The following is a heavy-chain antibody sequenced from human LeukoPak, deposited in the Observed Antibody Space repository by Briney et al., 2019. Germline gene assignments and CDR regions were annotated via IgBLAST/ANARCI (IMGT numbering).Heavy chain of an antibody. CDR1: GFTFSSYG. CDR3: AKDTTPPKAGFDP. J-gene: IGHJ5*02. Sequence: GGSLRLSCAASGFTFSSYGMHWVRKAPGKGLEWVAFIRYDGSNKYYADSVKGRFTISRDNSKNTLYLQMNSLRAEDTAVYYCAKDTTPPKAGFDPWGQGTLVTVSS. CDR2: IRYDGSNK. D-gene: IGHD1-14*01. V-gene: IGHV3-30*02.